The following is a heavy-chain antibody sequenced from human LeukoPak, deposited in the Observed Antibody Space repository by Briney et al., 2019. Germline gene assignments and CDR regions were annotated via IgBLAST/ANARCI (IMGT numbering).Heavy chain of an antibody. CDR2: INPNSGGT. CDR1: GYTFTSYY. V-gene: IGHV1-2*02. Sequence: GASVKVSRKASGYTFTSYYMHWVRQAPGQGLEWMGWINPNSGGTNYAQKFQGRVTMTRDTSISTAYMELSRLRSDDTAVYYCARYRLRSCYDYWGQGTLVTVSS. J-gene: IGHJ4*02. CDR3: ARYRLRSCYDY. D-gene: IGHD2-15*01.